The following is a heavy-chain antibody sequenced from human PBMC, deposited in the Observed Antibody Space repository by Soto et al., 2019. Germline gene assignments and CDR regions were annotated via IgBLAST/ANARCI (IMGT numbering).Heavy chain of an antibody. Sequence: VQLVESGGGVVQPGRSLRLSCAASGFTFSDYAMHWVRQAPGKGLEGVAVVSHDGSNTHYADSVQGRFTISRDSSKNTVSLEMTRLRAEDAAVYYCAKGGRQWLITSDFNYWGQGALVTVSS. CDR3: AKGGRQWLITSDFNY. CDR1: GFTFSDYA. V-gene: IGHV3-30*18. D-gene: IGHD6-19*01. J-gene: IGHJ4*02. CDR2: VSHDGSNT.